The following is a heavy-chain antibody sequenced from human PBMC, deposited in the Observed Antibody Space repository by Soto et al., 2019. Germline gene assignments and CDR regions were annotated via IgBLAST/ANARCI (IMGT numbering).Heavy chain of an antibody. CDR2: ITHSGST. V-gene: IGHV4-34*01. J-gene: IGHJ4*02. D-gene: IGHD3-10*02. CDR3: ARSSVRGWSY. Sequence: SETLSLTCDVYGGSFSCYYWTWIRQPPGKGLEWIGEITHSGSTNYNPSLKSRVTISVDTSKNQFSLNLNSVTAADTAVYYCARSSVRGWSYWGQGTLVTV. CDR1: GGSFSCYY.